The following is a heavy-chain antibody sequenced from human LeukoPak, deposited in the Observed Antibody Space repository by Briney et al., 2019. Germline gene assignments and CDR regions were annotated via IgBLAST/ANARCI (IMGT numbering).Heavy chain of an antibody. V-gene: IGHV1-3*01. J-gene: IGHJ5*02. CDR3: ARRHAYSHESGVTVTPNNWFDP. D-gene: IGHD4-23*01. CDR1: GYTFTSYA. Sequence: ASVKVSCKASGYTFTSYAMHWVRQAPGQRLEWMGWINAGNGNTKYSQKFQDRVTITRDTSASTAYMELSSLRSEDTAVYYCARRHAYSHESGVTVTPNNWFDPWGQGTLVTVSS. CDR2: INAGNGNT.